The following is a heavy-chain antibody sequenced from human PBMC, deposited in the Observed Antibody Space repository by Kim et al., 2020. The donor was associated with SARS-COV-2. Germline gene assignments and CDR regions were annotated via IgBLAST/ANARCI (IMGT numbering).Heavy chain of an antibody. CDR2: IYYSGST. D-gene: IGHD3-22*01. CDR1: GGSISSYY. V-gene: IGHV4-59*01. Sequence: SETLSLTCTVSGGSISSYYWSWIRQPPGKGLEWIGYIYYSGSTNYNPSLKSRVTISVDTSKNQFSLKLSSVTAADTAVYYCASFPPLTEDYYDSSGYYANDAFDIWGQGTMVTVSS. J-gene: IGHJ3*02. CDR3: ASFPPLTEDYYDSSGYYANDAFDI.